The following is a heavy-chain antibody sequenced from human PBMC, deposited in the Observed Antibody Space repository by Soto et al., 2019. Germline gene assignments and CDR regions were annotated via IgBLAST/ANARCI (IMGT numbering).Heavy chain of an antibody. Sequence: QVQLQESGPGLVKPSGTLSLPCGASGDSITSTSYWSWVRHPPGNGLEWIGEIYHSGGTKSNPSLTSRATMSVDKSKYQFALRLSSVTAADTALYYCARVSKDASGYYYGAFDIWGQGTMVTVSS. J-gene: IGHJ3*02. V-gene: IGHV4-4*02. D-gene: IGHD3-22*01. CDR3: ARVSKDASGYYYGAFDI. CDR1: GDSITSTSY. CDR2: IYHSGGT.